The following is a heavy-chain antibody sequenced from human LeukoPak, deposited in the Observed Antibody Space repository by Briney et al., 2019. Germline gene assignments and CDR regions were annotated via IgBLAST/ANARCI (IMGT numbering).Heavy chain of an antibody. CDR2: ISGGTTII. Sequence: GGSLRLSCAASGFTFSTYAMSWVRQAPGEGLEWVSTISGGTTIIYYTDSVKGRFTISRDNSENTLYLQMNSLRAEDTAVYYCARHTDSSSWYQSWFDPWGQGTLVTVSS. J-gene: IGHJ5*02. CDR3: ARHTDSSSWYQSWFDP. D-gene: IGHD6-13*01. CDR1: GFTFSTYA. V-gene: IGHV3-23*01.